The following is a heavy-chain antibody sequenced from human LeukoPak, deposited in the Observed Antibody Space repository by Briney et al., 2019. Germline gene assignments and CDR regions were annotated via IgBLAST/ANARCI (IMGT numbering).Heavy chain of an antibody. D-gene: IGHD2-8*01. CDR3: AKGGVLMVYAIGY. Sequence: GGSLRLSCAASGFTFSSYGMHWVRQAPGKGLEWVAFIRYDGSNKYYADSVKGRFTISRDNSKNTLYLQMNSLRAEDTAVYYCAKGGVLMVYAIGYWGQGTLVTVSS. CDR2: IRYDGSNK. CDR1: GFTFSSYG. J-gene: IGHJ4*02. V-gene: IGHV3-30*02.